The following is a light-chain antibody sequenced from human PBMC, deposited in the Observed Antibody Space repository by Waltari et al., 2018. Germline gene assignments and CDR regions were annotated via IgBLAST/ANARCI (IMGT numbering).Light chain of an antibody. V-gene: IGKV1-39*01. J-gene: IGKJ3*01. CDR2: AAS. CDR3: QQSYSTPQIT. CDR1: QSISSY. Sequence: DIQMTQSPSSLSASVGARVTIPCRASQSISSYLNWYQQKPGKAPKLLIYAASSLQSGVPSRFSGSGSGTDFTLTISSLQPEDFATYYCQQSYSTPQITFGPGTKVDIK.